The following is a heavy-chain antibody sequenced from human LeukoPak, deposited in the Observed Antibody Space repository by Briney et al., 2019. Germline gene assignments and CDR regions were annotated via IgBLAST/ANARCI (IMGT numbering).Heavy chain of an antibody. J-gene: IGHJ4*02. D-gene: IGHD1-26*01. V-gene: IGHV4-59*01. CDR2: IYHSGSS. CDR3: ARESSGGSYCDS. CDR1: GGSISSYY. Sequence: PSETLSLTCTVSGGSISSYYWSWIRKPPGKGLEWIGYIYHSGSSNYNLSLKSRLTMSVDTSKNQFSMKLTSVTAADTAVYYCARESSGGSYCDSWGRGILVTVSS.